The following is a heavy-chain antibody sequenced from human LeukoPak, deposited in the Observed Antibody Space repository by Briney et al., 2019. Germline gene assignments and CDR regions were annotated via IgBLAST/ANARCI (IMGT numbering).Heavy chain of an antibody. CDR1: GYTFTSYG. D-gene: IGHD2-15*01. Sequence: ASVKVSCKASGYTFTSYGISWVRQAPGQGLEWMGWISAYNGNTNYAQKLQGRVTMTTDTSTSTAYMELKSLRSDDTAVYYCAREGYCGGGSCHPDDAFDIWGQGTMVTVSS. CDR2: ISAYNGNT. V-gene: IGHV1-18*01. CDR3: AREGYCGGGSCHPDDAFDI. J-gene: IGHJ3*02.